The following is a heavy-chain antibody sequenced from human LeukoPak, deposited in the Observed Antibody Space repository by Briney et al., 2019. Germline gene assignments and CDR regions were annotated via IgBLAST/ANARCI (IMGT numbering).Heavy chain of an antibody. D-gene: IGHD1-26*01. CDR1: GFTFSDYW. J-gene: IGHJ4*02. CDR2: INTDGSYT. V-gene: IGHV3-74*01. Sequence: GGSLRLSCAASGFTFSDYWMYWVRQAPGKGLVWVSRINTDGSYTNYAGSVKGRFTISRDNAKNTLYLQMNSLRAEDTAVYYCARVRVGATAVDYWGQGTLVTVSS. CDR3: ARVRVGATAVDY.